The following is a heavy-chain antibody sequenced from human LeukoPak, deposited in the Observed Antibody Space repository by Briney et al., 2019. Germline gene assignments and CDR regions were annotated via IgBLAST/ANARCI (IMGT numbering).Heavy chain of an antibody. D-gene: IGHD3-3*01. Sequence: ASVKVSCKASGYTFTCYYMHWVRQAPGQGLEWMGWINPNSGGTNYAQKFQGRVTMTRDTSISTAYMELSRLRSDDTAVYYCARDGIYDFWSGYNWFDPWGQGTLVTVSS. CDR3: ARDGIYDFWSGYNWFDP. CDR1: GYTFTCYY. CDR2: INPNSGGT. V-gene: IGHV1-2*02. J-gene: IGHJ5*02.